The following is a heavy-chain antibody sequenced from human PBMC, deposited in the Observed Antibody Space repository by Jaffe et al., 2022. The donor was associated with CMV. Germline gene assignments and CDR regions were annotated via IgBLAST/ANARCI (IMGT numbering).Heavy chain of an antibody. CDR3: ARRTERTSSAILDN. CDR2: IYYSGST. D-gene: IGHD6-6*01. Sequence: QLQLQESGPGLVKPSETLSLTCTVSGGSISCSSCYWGWIRQPPGKGLEWIGNIYYSGSTYYNPSLQSRVTISVDTSKNQFSLTLSSVTAADTAVYFCARRTERTSSAILDNWGQGALVTVSS. CDR1: GGSISCSSCY. V-gene: IGHV4-39*01. J-gene: IGHJ4*02.